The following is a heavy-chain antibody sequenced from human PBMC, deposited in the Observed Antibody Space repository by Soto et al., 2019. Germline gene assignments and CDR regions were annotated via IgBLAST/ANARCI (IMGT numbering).Heavy chain of an antibody. CDR2: IWYDGGKK. D-gene: IGHD3-22*01. V-gene: IGHV3-33*01. CDR1: GFTFSSHG. CDR3: ARETMNYSDSRGPQAANPYLDY. Sequence: QVQLVESGGGVVQPGKSLRLSCAASGFTFSSHGMHWVRQAPGRGLEWVAVIWYDGGKKYYSDSMKGRFTISRDNSKNALYLEMNSLRVEDTAVYYCARETMNYSDSRGPQAANPYLDYWGQGTLVTVSS. J-gene: IGHJ4*02.